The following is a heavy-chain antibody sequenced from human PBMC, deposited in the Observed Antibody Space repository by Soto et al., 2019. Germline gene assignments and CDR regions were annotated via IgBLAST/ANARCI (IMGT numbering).Heavy chain of an antibody. V-gene: IGHV2-5*02. CDR3: APMMEIWFVAGPFDY. CDR1: GFSLSTSGVG. Sequence: QITLKESGPTLVKPTQTLMLTCTFSGFSLSTSGVGVGWIRQPPGKALEWLALIYWDDDKRYSPSLKSRLTITTDTSKNPVVLTMTNMDPVDTATYYCAPMMEIWFVAGPFDYWGQGTLVTVSS. J-gene: IGHJ4*02. CDR2: IYWDDDK. D-gene: IGHD6-19*01.